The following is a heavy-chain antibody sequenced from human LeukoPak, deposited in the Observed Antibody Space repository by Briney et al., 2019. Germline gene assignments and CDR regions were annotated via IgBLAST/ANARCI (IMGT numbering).Heavy chain of an antibody. D-gene: IGHD3-3*01. Sequence: GASMKVSCKASGYTFTSYGISWVRQAPGQGLEWMGWISAYNGNTNYAQKLQGRVTMTTDTSTSTAYMELRSLRSDDTAVYYCARDRLRFLEWPVDYWGQGTLVTVSS. CDR3: ARDRLRFLEWPVDY. CDR2: ISAYNGNT. CDR1: GYTFTSYG. J-gene: IGHJ4*02. V-gene: IGHV1-18*01.